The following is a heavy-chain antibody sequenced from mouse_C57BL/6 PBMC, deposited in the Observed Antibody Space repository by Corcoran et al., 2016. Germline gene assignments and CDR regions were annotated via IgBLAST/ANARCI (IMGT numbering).Heavy chain of an antibody. J-gene: IGHJ2*01. CDR2: INTYSGVP. CDR3: ARLLTVSFDY. CDR1: GYTFTTYG. V-gene: IGHV9-3*01. D-gene: IGHD1-1*01. Sequence: QIQLVQSGPELKKPGETVKSSCKASGYTFTTYGMSWVKQAPGKGFKWMGWINTYSGVPTYADDFKGRFAFSLETSASTAYLQINNLKNEDTATYFCARLLTVSFDYWGQGTTLTVSS.